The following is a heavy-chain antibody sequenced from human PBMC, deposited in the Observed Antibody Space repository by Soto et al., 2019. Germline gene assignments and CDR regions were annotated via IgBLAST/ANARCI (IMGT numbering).Heavy chain of an antibody. CDR3: ARDYGEHYYYGMDV. CDR1: GFTFSSYD. V-gene: IGHV3-13*01. CDR2: IGTAGDT. Sequence: GGSLRLSCAASGFTFSSYDMHWVRQATGKGLEWVSAIGTAGDTYYPGSVKGRFTISRENAKNSLYLQMNSLRAEDTAVYYCARDYGEHYYYGMDVWGQGTPVTVSS. J-gene: IGHJ6*02. D-gene: IGHD4-17*01.